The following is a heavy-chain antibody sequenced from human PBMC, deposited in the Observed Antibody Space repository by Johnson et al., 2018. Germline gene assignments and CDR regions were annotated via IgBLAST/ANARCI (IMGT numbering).Heavy chain of an antibody. CDR1: GGSINNYY. D-gene: IGHD2-15*01. CDR2: IFYTGRT. V-gene: IGHV4-59*01. CDR3: ARYGQEGYPFEI. Sequence: QVQLQESGPGLVKPSETLSLTCTVSGGSINNYYWGWIRQPPGKGLEWIGYIFYTGRTNYKPSLQSRLTISVDASKDQISLEMRSVTAAATAVYYCARYGQEGYPFEIWGQGTLVTISA. J-gene: IGHJ3*02.